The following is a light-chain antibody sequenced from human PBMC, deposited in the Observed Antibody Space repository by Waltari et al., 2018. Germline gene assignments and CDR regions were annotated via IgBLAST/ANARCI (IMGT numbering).Light chain of an antibody. Sequence: EIMLTQSPGTLSLSPWERATLSCRSSQSISRFLAWYQQKPGQAPRLLIYDASSRATGIPDRFSGSGSGTDFSLTISRLEPEDIAVYYCQKYGSLPATFGQGTKVEIK. V-gene: IGKV3-20*01. CDR2: DAS. CDR1: QSISRF. J-gene: IGKJ1*01. CDR3: QKYGSLPAT.